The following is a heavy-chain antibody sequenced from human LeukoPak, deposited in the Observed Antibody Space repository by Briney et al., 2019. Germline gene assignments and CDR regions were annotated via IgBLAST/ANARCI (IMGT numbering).Heavy chain of an antibody. Sequence: PGGSLRLSCAASGFSFSSYEMSGVRQAPGKGLEWVSYISYIGSKQYYADPVKGRFSISRDNAKNSLSLQMNSLRVEDTAVYYCARRAVHAALDIWGQGTMVTVSS. V-gene: IGHV3-48*03. CDR1: GFSFSSYE. D-gene: IGHD1-1*01. CDR2: ISYIGSKQ. CDR3: ARRAVHAALDI. J-gene: IGHJ3*02.